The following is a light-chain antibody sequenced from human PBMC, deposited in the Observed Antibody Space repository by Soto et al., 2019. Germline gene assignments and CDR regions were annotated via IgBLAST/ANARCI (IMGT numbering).Light chain of an antibody. V-gene: IGKV3-20*01. Sequence: EIVLTQSPGTLSLSPGERATLFCRASQSVSNSYLAWYQQKPGQAPRLLIYSASRRATGVPARFSGSGSGTDFTLTIDSLQSEDVADYYCQQYFRWPPWTFGQGTKVDIK. CDR2: SAS. J-gene: IGKJ1*01. CDR1: QSVSNSY. CDR3: QQYFRWPPWT.